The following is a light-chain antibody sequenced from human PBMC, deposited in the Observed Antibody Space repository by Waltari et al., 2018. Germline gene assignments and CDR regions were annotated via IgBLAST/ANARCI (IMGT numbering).Light chain of an antibody. V-gene: IGKV3-20*01. CDR3: QHYRSSPPP. Sequence: EIVLTQSPGTLSLSPGERATLSCRASQSVSSGYLAWYQQEPGHAPRLLIYGASNRAAGIPDRFSGGGSGTDFTLTISRLEPEDFAVYYCQHYRSSPPPFGQGTNVEIK. CDR2: GAS. CDR1: QSVSSGY. J-gene: IGKJ1*01.